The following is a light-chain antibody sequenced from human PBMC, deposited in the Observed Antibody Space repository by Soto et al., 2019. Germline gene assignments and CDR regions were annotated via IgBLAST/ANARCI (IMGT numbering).Light chain of an antibody. CDR1: SSDVGGYKY. CDR3: SSYTISSTLRV. J-gene: IGLJ3*02. Sequence: QSALTQPASVSGSPGQSITISCTGTSSDVGGYKYVSWYQQHPGKATKLMIYEVSNRPSGVSNRFSGSKSGNTASLTISGLQADDEADYYCSSYTISSTLRVFGGGTKLTVL. CDR2: EVS. V-gene: IGLV2-14*01.